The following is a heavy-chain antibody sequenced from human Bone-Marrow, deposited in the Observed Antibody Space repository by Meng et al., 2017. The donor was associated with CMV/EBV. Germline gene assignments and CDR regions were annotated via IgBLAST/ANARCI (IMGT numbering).Heavy chain of an antibody. J-gene: IGHJ6*02. Sequence: ASVKVSCKASGYTFTSYYMHWVRQAPRQGLEWMGIINPSGGSTSYAQKFQGRVTMTRDTSTSTVYMELSSLRSEDTAVYYCARDLPNWNDFSYYGMDVWGQGTTVTVSS. CDR1: GYTFTSYY. CDR2: INPSGGST. V-gene: IGHV1-46*01. CDR3: ARDLPNWNDFSYYGMDV. D-gene: IGHD1-1*01.